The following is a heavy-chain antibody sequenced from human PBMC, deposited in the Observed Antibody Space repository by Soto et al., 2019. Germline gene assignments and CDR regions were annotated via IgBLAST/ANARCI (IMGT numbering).Heavy chain of an antibody. CDR2: INPNSGGT. D-gene: IGHD5-12*01. CDR3: ARDLGGGYDLRAFDY. Sequence: ASVKVSCKASGYTFTGYYMHWVRQAPGQGLEWMGWINPNSGGTNYAQKFQGWVTMTRDTSISTAYMELSRLRSDDTAVYYCARDLGGGYDLRAFDYWGQGTLVTVSS. V-gene: IGHV1-2*04. J-gene: IGHJ4*02. CDR1: GYTFTGYY.